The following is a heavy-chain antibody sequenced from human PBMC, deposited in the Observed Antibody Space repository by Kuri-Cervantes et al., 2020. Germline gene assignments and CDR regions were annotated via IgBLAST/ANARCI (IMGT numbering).Heavy chain of an antibody. CDR1: GGTFSSYA. D-gene: IGHD2-2*01. J-gene: IGHJ4*02. CDR2: IIPIFGTA. Sequence: SVKVSCKASGGTFSSYAISWVRQAPGQGLEWMGGIIPIFGTANYAQKFQGRVTITADESTSTAYMELSSLRSEDTAVYYCARVHCSSTSCYEGGRDYWGQGTLVTVSS. CDR3: ARVHCSSTSCYEGGRDY. V-gene: IGHV1-69*13.